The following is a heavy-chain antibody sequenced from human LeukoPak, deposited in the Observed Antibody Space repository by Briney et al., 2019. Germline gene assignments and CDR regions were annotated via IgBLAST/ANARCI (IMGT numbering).Heavy chain of an antibody. Sequence: GGSLRLSCAASGFIFRSYSVNWVRQAPGKGLEWVSYISSSSSTIYYADSVKGRFTISRDNAKNSLYLQMSSLRDEDTAVYYCARETPEHDSGQRTLVTVSS. D-gene: IGHD1-14*01. CDR2: ISSSSSTI. J-gene: IGHJ4*02. CDR1: GFIFRSYS. V-gene: IGHV3-48*02. CDR3: ARETPEHD.